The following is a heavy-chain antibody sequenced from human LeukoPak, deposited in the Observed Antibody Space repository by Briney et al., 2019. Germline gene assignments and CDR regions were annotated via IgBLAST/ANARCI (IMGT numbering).Heavy chain of an antibody. J-gene: IGHJ6*02. Sequence: SETLSLTCAVYGGSFSGYYWSWIRQPPGKGLEWIGEINHSGSTNYNPSLKSRVTISVDTSKNQFSLKLSSVTAADTAVYYCARDRDYYDSSGYSYYYYYGMDVWGQGTTATVSS. CDR2: INHSGST. V-gene: IGHV4-34*01. CDR3: ARDRDYYDSSGYSYYYYYGMDV. CDR1: GGSFSGYY. D-gene: IGHD3-22*01.